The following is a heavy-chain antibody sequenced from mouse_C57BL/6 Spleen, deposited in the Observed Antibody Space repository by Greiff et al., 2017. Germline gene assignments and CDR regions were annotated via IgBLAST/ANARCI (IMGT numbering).Heavy chain of an antibody. CDR3: ARRGYGLDY. D-gene: IGHD3-2*02. Sequence: QVQLQQPGAELVMPGASVKLSCKASGYTFTSYWMHWVKQRPGQGLEWIGEIDPSDSYTNYNQKFKGKSTLTVDKSSSTAYMQLSSLTSEDSAVYYCARRGYGLDYWGQGTTLTVSS. CDR1: GYTFTSYW. J-gene: IGHJ2*01. CDR2: IDPSDSYT. V-gene: IGHV1-69*01.